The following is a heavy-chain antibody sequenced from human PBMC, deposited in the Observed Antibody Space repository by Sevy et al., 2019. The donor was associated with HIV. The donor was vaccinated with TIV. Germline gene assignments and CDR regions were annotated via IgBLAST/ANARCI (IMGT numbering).Heavy chain of an antibody. J-gene: IGHJ6*03. CDR2: ISGHDGET. Sequence: ASVKFSCKASGYRFTNFGLSWVRQAPGQGLEWMGWISGHDGETNYAQRFQGRVTLTTDKSTRTAYMELRSLRSDDTATYFCARGVDSYGAYYYYMDVWGSGTTVTVSS. V-gene: IGHV1-18*01. D-gene: IGHD4-17*01. CDR1: GYRFTNFG. CDR3: ARGVDSYGAYYYYMDV.